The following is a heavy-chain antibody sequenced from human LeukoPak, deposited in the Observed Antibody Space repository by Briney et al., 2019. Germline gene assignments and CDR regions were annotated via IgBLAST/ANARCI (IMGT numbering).Heavy chain of an antibody. J-gene: IGHJ5*02. D-gene: IGHD2-2*01. V-gene: IGHV3-30*18. Sequence: GRSLRLSCAASGFTFSSYGMHWVRQAPGKGLEWVAVISYDGSNKYYADSVKGRFTISRDNSKNTLYLQMNSLRAEDTAVYYCAKDQDIVVVPAAMLTNWFDPWGQGTQVTVSS. CDR2: ISYDGSNK. CDR1: GFTFSSYG. CDR3: AKDQDIVVVPAAMLTNWFDP.